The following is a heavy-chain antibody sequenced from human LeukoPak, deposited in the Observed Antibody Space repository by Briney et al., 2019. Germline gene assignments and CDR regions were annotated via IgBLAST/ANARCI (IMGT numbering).Heavy chain of an antibody. Sequence: SETLSLTCTVSGGSISSSSYYWGWIRQPPGKGLEWIGRIYYGGSTYYSPSLKSRVTISVDTSKNQFSLRLTSVTAADTAVYYCARQESRFTYPVTSFDPWGQGTLVTVSS. CDR2: IYYGGST. V-gene: IGHV4-39*01. CDR3: ARQESRFTYPVTSFDP. CDR1: GGSISSSSYY. J-gene: IGHJ5*02. D-gene: IGHD4-17*01.